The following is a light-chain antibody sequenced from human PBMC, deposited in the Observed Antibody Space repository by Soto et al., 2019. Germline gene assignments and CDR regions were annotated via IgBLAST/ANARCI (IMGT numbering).Light chain of an antibody. CDR1: QSISSY. Sequence: DIQMTQSPSSLSASVGERVTITCRASQSISSYLNWYQQKPGKAPQLLIYAASSLQSGVPTRFSCSGTGTGFTLTISILKPEAVATYYCQRSYSTPGITFGQGTRVEIK. CDR2: AAS. J-gene: IGKJ5*01. V-gene: IGKV1-39*01. CDR3: QRSYSTPGIT.